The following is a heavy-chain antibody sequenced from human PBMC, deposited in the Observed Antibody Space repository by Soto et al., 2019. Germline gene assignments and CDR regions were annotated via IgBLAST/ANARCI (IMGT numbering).Heavy chain of an antibody. CDR1: GGTFSDFA. CDR3: ARDRIQLRLGKYSFNGMDV. CDR2: IVPRFGSP. Sequence: QVQLVQSGAEMRKPGSSLRVSCKASGGTFSDFAFSWVRQAPGQGLEGMGGIVPRFGSPNYAQKFGGRVTISADTSTSTVYMEVSSLRFDDTAVYFCARDRIQLRLGKYSFNGMDVWGQGTTITVSS. D-gene: IGHD3-16*01. J-gene: IGHJ6*02. V-gene: IGHV1-69*06.